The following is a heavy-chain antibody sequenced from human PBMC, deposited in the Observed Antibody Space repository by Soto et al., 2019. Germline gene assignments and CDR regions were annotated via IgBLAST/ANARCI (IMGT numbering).Heavy chain of an antibody. CDR2: INPSGGST. J-gene: IGHJ4*02. CDR1: GYTFTSYY. V-gene: IGHV1-46*01. D-gene: IGHD3-3*01. Sequence: QVQLVQSGAEVKKPGASVKVSCKASGYTFTSYYMHWVRQAPGKGLEWMGIINPSGGSTSYAQKFQGRVTMTRDTFTSTVYMELSSLRSEDTAVYYCARSIAITIFGGVTPGYWGQGTLVTVSS. CDR3: ARSIAITIFGGVTPGY.